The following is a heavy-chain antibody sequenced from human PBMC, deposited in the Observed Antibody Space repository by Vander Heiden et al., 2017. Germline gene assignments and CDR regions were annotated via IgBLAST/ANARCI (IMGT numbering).Heavy chain of an antibody. CDR3: AHMPPMRDYVREVNYFDY. D-gene: IGHD4-17*01. CDR2: IYWNDDK. V-gene: IGHV2-5*01. Sequence: QITLKESGPTLVKPTQTLTLTCTFSGVSLSTSGVGVGWLRQPPGKALEWLALIYWNDDKRYSPSLKSRLTITKDTSKNQVVLTMTNMDPVETATYYCAHMPPMRDYVREVNYFDYWGQGTLVTVSS. CDR1: GVSLSTSGVG. J-gene: IGHJ4*02.